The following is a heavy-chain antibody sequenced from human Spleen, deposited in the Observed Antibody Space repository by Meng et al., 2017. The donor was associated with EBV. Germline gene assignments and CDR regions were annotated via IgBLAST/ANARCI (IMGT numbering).Heavy chain of an antibody. D-gene: IGHD3-10*01. Sequence: HPQESGPGLVKPSETLPLTCTVSGGSITNPNWWTWVRQSPGKGLEWIGEIYHSGFRTYNPSLESRVTISVDKSKNQFSLNVNSVTAADTAVYYCATGMFSYGPFDTWGQGTLVTVSS. V-gene: IGHV4-4*02. CDR3: ATGMFSYGPFDT. CDR2: IYHSGFR. CDR1: GGSITNPNW. J-gene: IGHJ4*02.